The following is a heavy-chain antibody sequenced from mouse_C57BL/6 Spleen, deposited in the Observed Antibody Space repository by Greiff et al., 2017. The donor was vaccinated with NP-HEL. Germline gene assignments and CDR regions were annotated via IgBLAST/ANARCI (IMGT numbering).Heavy chain of an antibody. CDR3: ARQLRLRDYAMDY. D-gene: IGHD3-2*02. J-gene: IGHJ4*01. CDR1: GYAFSSSW. V-gene: IGHV1-82*01. Sequence: VQLVESGPELVKPGASVKISCKASGYAFSSSWMNWVKQRPGKGLEWIGRIYPGDGDTNYNGKFKGKATLTADKSSSTAYMQLSSLTSEDSAVYFCARQLRLRDYAMDYWGQGTSVTVSS. CDR2: IYPGDGDT.